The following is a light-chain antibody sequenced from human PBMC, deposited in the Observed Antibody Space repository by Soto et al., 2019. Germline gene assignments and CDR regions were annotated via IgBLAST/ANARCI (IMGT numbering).Light chain of an antibody. J-gene: IGLJ1*01. CDR3: SSYTTSNTRQIV. Sequence: QSVLTQPASVSGSPGQSITISCTGTSIDVGGYNYVSWYQHHPGKAPKLMIFDVSNRPSGVSNRFSGSKSGNTASLTISGLQPEDEADYYCSSYTTSNTRQIVFGTGTKLTVL. V-gene: IGLV2-14*03. CDR2: DVS. CDR1: SIDVGGYNY.